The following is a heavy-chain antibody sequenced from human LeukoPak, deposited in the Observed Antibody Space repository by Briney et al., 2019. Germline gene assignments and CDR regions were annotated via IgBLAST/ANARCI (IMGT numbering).Heavy chain of an antibody. J-gene: IGHJ6*02. CDR1: GGSISSYY. Sequence: SETLSLSCTVSGGSISSYYWSWIRQPPGKGLEWIGYIYYSGSTNYNPSLKSRVTISVDTSKNQFSLKLSSVTAADTAVYYCARLPHIEYYYYGMDVWGQGTTVTVSS. CDR2: IYYSGST. CDR3: ARLPHIEYYYYGMDV. V-gene: IGHV4-59*08.